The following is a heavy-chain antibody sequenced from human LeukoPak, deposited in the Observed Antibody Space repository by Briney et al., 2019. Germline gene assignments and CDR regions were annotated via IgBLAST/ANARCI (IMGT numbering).Heavy chain of an antibody. Sequence: GGSLRLSCAVSGFTLNTYWIHWVRQTPQTGLEWVAGISGDGNFKRNADSVRGRLTISRDNSQNTVSLQLNNLRIEDTALYYCAKTSLSDPSGHYHYMDVWGKGTAVTVSS. CDR3: AKTSLSDPSGHYHYMDV. CDR1: GFTLNTYW. CDR2: ISGDGNFK. D-gene: IGHD3-3*01. J-gene: IGHJ6*03. V-gene: IGHV3-74*01.